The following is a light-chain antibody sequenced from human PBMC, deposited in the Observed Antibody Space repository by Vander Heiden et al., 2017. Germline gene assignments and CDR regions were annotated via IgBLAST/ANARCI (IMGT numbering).Light chain of an antibody. V-gene: IGKV1-33*01. Sequence: DIQMTQSPSSLSASVGDRVTITCQASQDIRNYLNRYQQRPGKAPQLLIYDASNLETRVPSRFSGSGSGTDFTFTISSLQPEDIATYYCQGYDDLRTFTFGPGTKVDIK. CDR2: DAS. CDR1: QDIRNY. J-gene: IGKJ3*01. CDR3: QGYDDLRTFT.